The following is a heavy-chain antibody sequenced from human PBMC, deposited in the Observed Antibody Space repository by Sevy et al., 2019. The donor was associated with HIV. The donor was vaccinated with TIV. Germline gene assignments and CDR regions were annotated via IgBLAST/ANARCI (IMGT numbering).Heavy chain of an antibody. CDR2: INPKRGDT. D-gene: IGHD5-18*01. CDR1: GYTFTGDY. Sequence: ASVKVSCKASGYTFTGDYMHWVRQTPGQGLEWMGWINPKRGDTKSAQRFQGRVTMTRDTSINTAYMELSRLRSDDTAVYYCARAGTLYSGYTYGSIDFWGQGTLVTVSS. V-gene: IGHV1-2*02. J-gene: IGHJ4*02. CDR3: ARAGTLYSGYTYGSIDF.